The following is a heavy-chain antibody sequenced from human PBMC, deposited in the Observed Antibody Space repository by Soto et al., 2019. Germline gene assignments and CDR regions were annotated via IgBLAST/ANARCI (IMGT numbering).Heavy chain of an antibody. CDR3: ARAPKVSGSSQARPDF. Sequence: SETLSLTCSIYSGSLSGYYWSWIRQPPGKGLEWIGEISQSGNTNYSPSLKSRVSISIDTSKKQFSLNLASVSAADTAVYYCARAPKVSGSSQARPDFWGQGTLVTVS. J-gene: IGHJ4*02. V-gene: IGHV4-34*01. D-gene: IGHD6-6*01. CDR2: ISQSGNT. CDR1: SGSLSGYY.